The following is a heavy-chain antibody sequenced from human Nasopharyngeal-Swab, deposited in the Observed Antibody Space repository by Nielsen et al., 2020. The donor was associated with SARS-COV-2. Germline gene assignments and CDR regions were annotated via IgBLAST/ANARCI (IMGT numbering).Heavy chain of an antibody. J-gene: IGHJ4*02. D-gene: IGHD5-12*01. CDR1: GGSISSYY. CDR2: IYYSGST. V-gene: IGHV4-59*12. Sequence: SETLSLTCTVSGGSISSYYWSWIRQPPGKGLEWIGYIYYSGSTNYNPSLKSRVTIVVDKSKNQFSLNLNSVTAADTAVYYCARGGNWRFDSWGQGTLVTVSS. CDR3: ARGGNWRFDS.